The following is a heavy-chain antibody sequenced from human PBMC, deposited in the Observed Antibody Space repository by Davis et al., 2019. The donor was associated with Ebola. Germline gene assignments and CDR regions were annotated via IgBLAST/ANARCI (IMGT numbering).Heavy chain of an antibody. Sequence: SQTLSLTCAISGDSVSSNSAAWNWTRQSPSRGLEWLGRTSYRSKWYNDYAVSVKSRITINPDTSKNQFSLQLNSVTPEDTAVYYCARGGEDIVLMVYATGGMDVWGQGTTVTVSS. D-gene: IGHD2-8*01. CDR2: TSYRSKWYN. CDR3: ARGGEDIVLMVYATGGMDV. J-gene: IGHJ6*02. V-gene: IGHV6-1*01. CDR1: GDSVSSNSAA.